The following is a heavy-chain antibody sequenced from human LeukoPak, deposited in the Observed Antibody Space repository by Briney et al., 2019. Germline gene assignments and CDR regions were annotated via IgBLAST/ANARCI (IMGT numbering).Heavy chain of an antibody. CDR2: INPNSGGT. Sequence: ASVKVSCKASGYIFTGYYMHWVRQAPGQGLEWMGWINPNSGGTNYAQKFQGRVTMTRDTSISTAYMELSRLRSDDTAVYYCARDRGRGYSYGYPDYYFDYWGQGTLVTVSS. V-gene: IGHV1-2*02. CDR3: ARDRGRGYSYGYPDYYFDY. CDR1: GYIFTGYY. J-gene: IGHJ4*02. D-gene: IGHD5-18*01.